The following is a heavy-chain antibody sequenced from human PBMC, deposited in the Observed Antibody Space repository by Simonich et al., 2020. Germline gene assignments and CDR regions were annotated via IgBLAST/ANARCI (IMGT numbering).Heavy chain of an antibody. CDR1: CYPFTSLC. CDR3: ARDQGGRAAAATDY. Sequence: QVQLVQSGAEVKKPGAPVKVSCKASCYPFTSLCISWVGQAPGQGLEWMGWISAYNGNTNYAQKRQGRVTMTTDTSTSTAYMELRSLRSDDTAVYYCARDQGGRAAAATDYWGQGTLVTVSS. D-gene: IGHD6-13*01. CDR2: ISAYNGNT. V-gene: IGHV1-18*01. J-gene: IGHJ4*02.